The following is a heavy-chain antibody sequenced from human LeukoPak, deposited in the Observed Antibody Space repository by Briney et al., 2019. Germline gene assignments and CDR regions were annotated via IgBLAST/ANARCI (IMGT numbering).Heavy chain of an antibody. CDR1: GGTFSSYV. V-gene: IGHV1-69*04. CDR3: ARSMSRGGSCYSLGCNAFDI. J-gene: IGHJ3*02. Sequence: SVKVSCKASGGTFSSYVISWVRQAPGQGLEWMGRIIPILGIANYAQKFQGRVTITADKSTSTAYMELSSLRSEDTAVYYCARSMSRGGSCYSLGCNAFDIWGQGTMVTVSS. CDR2: IIPILGIA. D-gene: IGHD2-15*01.